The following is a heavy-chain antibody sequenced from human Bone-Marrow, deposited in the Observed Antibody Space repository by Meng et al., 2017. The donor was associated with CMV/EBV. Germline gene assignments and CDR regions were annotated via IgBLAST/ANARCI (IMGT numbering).Heavy chain of an antibody. CDR3: ARDYQYDFWSGYPVEGIDY. J-gene: IGHJ4*02. Sequence: GGSLRLSCAASGFTFSSYWMHWVRQAPGEGLVWVSRINSDGSSRSYADSVKGRFTISRDNAKNSLYLQMNSLRAEDTAVYYCARDYQYDFWSGYPVEGIDYWGQGTLVTVSS. CDR1: GFTFSSYW. CDR2: INSDGSSR. V-gene: IGHV3-74*01. D-gene: IGHD3-3*01.